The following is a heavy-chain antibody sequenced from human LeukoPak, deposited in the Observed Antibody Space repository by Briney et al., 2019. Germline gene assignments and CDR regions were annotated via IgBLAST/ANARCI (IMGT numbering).Heavy chain of an antibody. J-gene: IGHJ4*02. Sequence: PSETLSLTCVVSSYSISSGYYWGWIRQPPGKGLEWIGSIYYSGSTYYNPSLKSRVTISVDTSKNQFSLKLSSVTAADTAVYYCAKTTFTYYYDSSGYYFDYWGQGTLVTVSS. CDR1: SYSISSGYY. CDR2: IYYSGST. V-gene: IGHV4-38-2*01. CDR3: AKTTFTYYYDSSGYYFDY. D-gene: IGHD3-22*01.